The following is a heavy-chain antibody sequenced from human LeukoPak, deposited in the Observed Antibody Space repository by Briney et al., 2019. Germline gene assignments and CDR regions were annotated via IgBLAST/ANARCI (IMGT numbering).Heavy chain of an antibody. D-gene: IGHD2-2*01. J-gene: IGHJ5*02. CDR3: ARDSVPA. Sequence: QPGRSLRLSCAASGFTFSNAWMSWVRQAPGKGLEWVAVISYDGSNKYYADSVKGRFTISRDNSKNTLYLQMNSLRAEDTAVYYCARDSVPAWGQGTLVTVSS. CDR2: ISYDGSNK. CDR1: GFTFSNAW. V-gene: IGHV3-30-3*01.